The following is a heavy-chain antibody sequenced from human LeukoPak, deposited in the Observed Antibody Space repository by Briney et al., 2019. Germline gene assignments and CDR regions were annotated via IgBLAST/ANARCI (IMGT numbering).Heavy chain of an antibody. J-gene: IGHJ4*02. V-gene: IGHV4-59*01. D-gene: IGHD2-2*01. CDR2: IYYSGST. CDR1: GGSISSYY. CDR3: ARGAVVVPAAMYFDY. Sequence: SETQSLTCTVSGGSISSYYWSWIRQPPGKGLEWIGYIYYSGSTNYNPSLKSRVTISVDTSKNQFSLKLSSVTAADTAVYYCARGAVVVPAAMYFDYWGQGTLVTVSS.